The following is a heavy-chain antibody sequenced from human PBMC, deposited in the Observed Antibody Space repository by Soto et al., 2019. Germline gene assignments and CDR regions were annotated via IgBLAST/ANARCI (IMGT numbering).Heavy chain of an antibody. CDR2: VSTNDDRT. CDR1: GYIFTAYG. Sequence: ASVKVSCKTSGYIFTAYGLAWLRQAPGQRPEWMGWVSTNDDRTNYAQKFQGRVTMTTDRSTTTTSMELRSLRPDDTAVYYCARELNTESSAYYSFAFWGQGTLVTVS. V-gene: IGHV1-18*01. J-gene: IGHJ4*02. D-gene: IGHD3-22*01. CDR3: ARELNTESSAYYSFAF.